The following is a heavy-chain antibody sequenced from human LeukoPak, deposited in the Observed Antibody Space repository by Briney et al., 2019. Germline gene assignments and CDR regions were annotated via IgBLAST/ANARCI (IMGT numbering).Heavy chain of an antibody. V-gene: IGHV3-7*01. D-gene: IGHD6-13*01. CDR1: GFTLSSYW. CDR3: ARDMAPAGLFFDY. Sequence: GGSLRLSCAAPGFTLSSYWMSWVRQAPGKGLEWVANIKYDGSEKDYVDSVKGRFTISRDNAKNSLYLQMNSLRAEDTAVYYCARDMAPAGLFFDYCGQGTLVTVSS. CDR2: IKYDGSEK. J-gene: IGHJ4*02.